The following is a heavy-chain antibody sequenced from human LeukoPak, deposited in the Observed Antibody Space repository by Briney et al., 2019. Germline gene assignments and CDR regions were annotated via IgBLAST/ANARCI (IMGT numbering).Heavy chain of an antibody. CDR2: IHHSGST. J-gene: IGHJ4*02. CDR3: AARITIFGVVPYFDY. CDR1: GYSISSGYY. V-gene: IGHV4-38-2*01. Sequence: PSETLSLTCAVSGYSISSGYYWGWIRQPPGKGLEWIGSIHHSGSTYYNPSLKSRVTISVDTSKNQFSLKLSSVTAADTAVYYCAARITIFGVVPYFDYWGQGTLVTVSS. D-gene: IGHD3-3*01.